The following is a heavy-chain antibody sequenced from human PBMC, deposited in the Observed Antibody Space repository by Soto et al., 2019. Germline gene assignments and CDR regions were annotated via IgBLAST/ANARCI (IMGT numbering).Heavy chain of an antibody. CDR2: ISAYNGDT. J-gene: IGHJ6*03. D-gene: IGHD6-6*01. CDR3: ARVRQLVGYFYYSMDV. V-gene: IGHV1-18*01. CDR1: GYTFTNYG. Sequence: QVQLLQSGAEVKKPGASVKVSCKASGYTFTNYGITWVRQAPGQGLEWMGWISAYNGDTHYTQRLQGRVTMTTDTPTSTAYMELSGLTSDDTAVYYWARVRQLVGYFYYSMDVWGKGTTVTVSS.